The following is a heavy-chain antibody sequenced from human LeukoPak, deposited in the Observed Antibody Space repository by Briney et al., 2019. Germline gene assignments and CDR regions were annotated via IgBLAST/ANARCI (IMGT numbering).Heavy chain of an antibody. CDR3: ASLSTSDSSGLGY. D-gene: IGHD6-19*01. CDR2: IYYSGST. Sequence: SETLSLTCTVSGGSISSGGYYWSWIRQHPGKGLEWIGYIYYSGSTNYNPSLKSRVTISVDTSKNQFSLKLSSVTAADTAVYYCASLSTSDSSGLGYWGQGTLVTVSS. V-gene: IGHV4-61*08. J-gene: IGHJ4*02. CDR1: GGSISSGGYY.